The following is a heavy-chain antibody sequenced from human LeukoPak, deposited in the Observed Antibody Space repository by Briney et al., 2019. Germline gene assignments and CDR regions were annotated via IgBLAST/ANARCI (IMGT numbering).Heavy chain of an antibody. Sequence: AGGSLRLSCAASGFTFSSYSMYWVRQAPGKGLEWISSMSGSSDIYYADSVRGRFTISRDSAKNSLFLQMNSLRADDTAVYYCVRIPNSANFPNWFDPWGQGTLVTVSS. CDR3: VRIPNSANFPNWFDP. CDR1: GFTFSSYS. J-gene: IGHJ5*02. D-gene: IGHD4/OR15-4a*01. CDR2: MSGSSDI. V-gene: IGHV3-21*01.